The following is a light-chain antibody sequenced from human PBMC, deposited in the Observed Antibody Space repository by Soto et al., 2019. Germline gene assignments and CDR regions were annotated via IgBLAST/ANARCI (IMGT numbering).Light chain of an antibody. CDR1: ESVSSY. J-gene: IGKJ4*01. Sequence: EIVLTQSPATLSLSPGERATLSCRASESVSSYLAWYQQKPGQAPRLLIYDASNRATGIPARFSGSGSGTDFTRTISSLEPEDFAVYYCQQRSNWPPVLPFGGGTKVEIK. CDR3: QQRSNWPPVLP. CDR2: DAS. V-gene: IGKV3-11*01.